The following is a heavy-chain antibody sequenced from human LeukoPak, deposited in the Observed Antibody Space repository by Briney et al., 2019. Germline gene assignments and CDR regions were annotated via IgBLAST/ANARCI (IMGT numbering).Heavy chain of an antibody. V-gene: IGHV3-30*04. J-gene: IGHJ4*02. Sequence: PGGSLRLSCAASGFTFSSYAIHWVRQAPGKGLEWVAAIPYDGSNKNYADSVKGRFTISRDNSKNTLYLQMNSLRAEDTAVYYCARGIRIAVAGNIDYWGQGTLVTVSS. CDR3: ARGIRIAVAGNIDY. CDR1: GFTFSSYA. CDR2: IPYDGSNK. D-gene: IGHD6-19*01.